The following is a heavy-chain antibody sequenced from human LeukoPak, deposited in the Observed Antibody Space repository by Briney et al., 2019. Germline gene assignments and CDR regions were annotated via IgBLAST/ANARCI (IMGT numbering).Heavy chain of an antibody. Sequence: GASVKVSCKASGGTFSSYAISWVRQAPGQGLEWMGRIIPIFGIANYAQKFQGRVTITRDTSASTAYMELSSLRSEDTAVYYCARSIVVVPVEFDPWGQGTLVTVSS. CDR3: ARSIVVVPVEFDP. V-gene: IGHV1-69*04. D-gene: IGHD2-2*01. CDR2: IIPIFGIA. CDR1: GGTFSSYA. J-gene: IGHJ5*02.